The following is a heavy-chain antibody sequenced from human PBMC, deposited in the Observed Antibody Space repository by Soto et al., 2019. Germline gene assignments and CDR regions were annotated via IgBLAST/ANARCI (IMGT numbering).Heavy chain of an antibody. CDR2: ISYDGSNK. V-gene: IGHV3-30*18. CDR1: GFTFSSYG. CDR3: AKDRHYYDSSGYAFWDY. Sequence: GGSLRLSCAASGFTFSSYGMHWVRQAPGKGLEWVAVISYDGSNKYYADSVKGRFTISRDNSKNTLYLQMNSLRAEDTAVYYCAKDRHYYDSSGYAFWDYWGQGTLVTVSS. D-gene: IGHD3-22*01. J-gene: IGHJ4*02.